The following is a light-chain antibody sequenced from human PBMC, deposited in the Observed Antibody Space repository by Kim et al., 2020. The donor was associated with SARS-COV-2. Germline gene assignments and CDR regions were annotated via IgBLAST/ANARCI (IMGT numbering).Light chain of an antibody. Sequence: DVVMTQSPLSLPVTLGQPASISCRSSQSLLYSDGNTYLSWFHQRPGQSPRRLIYKVSNRDSGVPDRFSGSGSGTDFTLKISRVEAEDVGVYYCMQGSNLYTFGQGTKLEI. CDR3: MQGSNLYT. CDR1: QSLLYSDGNTY. CDR2: KVS. V-gene: IGKV2-30*01. J-gene: IGKJ2*01.